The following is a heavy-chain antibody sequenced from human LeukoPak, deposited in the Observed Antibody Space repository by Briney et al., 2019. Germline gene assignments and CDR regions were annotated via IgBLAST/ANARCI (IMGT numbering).Heavy chain of an antibody. Sequence: LSLTCTVSGGSISSYYWSWFRQAPGKGLEWVGFIRSKAYGGTTEYAASVKGRFTISRDDSKSIAYLQMNSLKTEDTAVYYCTRGVLGVVITKIFYYYGMDVWGQGTTVTVSS. CDR1: GGSISSYY. CDR3: TRGVLGVVITKIFYYYGMDV. D-gene: IGHD3-3*01. CDR2: IRSKAYGGTT. J-gene: IGHJ6*02. V-gene: IGHV3-49*03.